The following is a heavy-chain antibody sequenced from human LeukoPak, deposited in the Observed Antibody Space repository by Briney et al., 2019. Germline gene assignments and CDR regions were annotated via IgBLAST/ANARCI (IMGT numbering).Heavy chain of an antibody. CDR2: ISSNGGST. CDR1: GFTFNSYA. CDR3: AKDAPVNIVVVPAANS. Sequence: GGSLRLSCAASGFTFNSYAMHWVRQAPGKGLEYVSAISSNGGSTYYADSVKGRFTISRDNSKNTLYLQMNSLRAEDTAVYYCAKDAPVNIVVVPAANSWGQGTLVTVSS. V-gene: IGHV3-64*04. J-gene: IGHJ4*02. D-gene: IGHD2-2*01.